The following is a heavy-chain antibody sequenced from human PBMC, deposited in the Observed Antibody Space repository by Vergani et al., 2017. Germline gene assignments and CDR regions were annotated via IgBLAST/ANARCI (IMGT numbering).Heavy chain of an antibody. CDR3: AGPSTYTDS. J-gene: IGHJ4*02. Sequence: EVELVQSGPEMRKPGESLKISCKGSEYSFGNYWIGWVRQMPGKGLEGMGIIYPADSDTRYSPSFQGQVTISADQSISTAFLQWDNLKASDTALYYFAGPSTYTDSWGQGTLVTVSS. CDR2: IYPADSDT. CDR1: EYSFGNYW. V-gene: IGHV5-51*03.